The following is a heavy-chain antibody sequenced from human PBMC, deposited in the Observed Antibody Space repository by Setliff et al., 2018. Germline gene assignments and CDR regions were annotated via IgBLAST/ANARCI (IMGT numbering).Heavy chain of an antibody. D-gene: IGHD3-22*01. CDR3: ARESRYYYDNLGTLDY. CDR1: GGSISSGDYY. CDR2: IYSSGST. Sequence: SETLSLTCTVSGGSISSGDYYWSWIRQPPGKGLEWIGYIYSSGSTYDNPSLKSRVSISVDTSKTQFSLKLSSETAADTAVYYCARESRYYYDNLGTLDYWGQGTLVTVSS. J-gene: IGHJ4*02. V-gene: IGHV4-30-4*02.